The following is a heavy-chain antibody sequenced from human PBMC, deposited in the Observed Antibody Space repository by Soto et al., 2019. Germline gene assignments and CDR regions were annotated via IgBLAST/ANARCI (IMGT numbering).Heavy chain of an antibody. Sequence: GGSLRLSCAASGSAFRTYGMHWVRQAPGKGLEWVALISYDGSDEYYADSVKGRFTISRDNSKNTLYLQMNSLRAADTAVYYCAKVLTAPFRSGYPLVGMDVWGQGTTVTVSS. CDR3: AKVLTAPFRSGYPLVGMDV. V-gene: IGHV3-30*18. J-gene: IGHJ6*02. CDR1: GSAFRTYG. CDR2: ISYDGSDE. D-gene: IGHD3-3*01.